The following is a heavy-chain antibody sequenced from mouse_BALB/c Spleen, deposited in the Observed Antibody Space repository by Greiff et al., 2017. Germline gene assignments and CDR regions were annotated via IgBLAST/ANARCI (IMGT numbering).Heavy chain of an antibody. CDR2: ISSGSSTN. V-gene: IGHV5-17*02. CDR1: GFTFSSFG. CDR3: ARDGYKAYYAMDY. D-gene: IGHD2-3*01. Sequence: EVQLVESGGGLVQPGGSRKLSCAASGFTFSSFGMHWVRQAPEKGLEWVAYISSGSSTNYYADTVKGRFTISRDNPKNTLFLQLTSLRSEDTAMYYCARDGYKAYYAMDYWGQGTSVTVSS. J-gene: IGHJ4*01.